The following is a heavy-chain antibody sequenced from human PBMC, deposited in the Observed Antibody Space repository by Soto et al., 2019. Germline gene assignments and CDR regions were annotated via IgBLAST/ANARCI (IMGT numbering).Heavy chain of an antibody. CDR2: INHSGST. CDR3: ARGLKSVGGWFDP. D-gene: IGHD1-26*01. J-gene: IGHJ5*02. CDR1: GGSFSGYY. V-gene: IGHV4-34*01. Sequence: QVQLQQWGAGLLKPSETLSLTCAVYGGSFSGYYWSWIRQPPGKGLEWIGEINHSGSTNYNPSLKSRGTISVDTSKTQFSLKLSSVTAADTAVYYCARGLKSVGGWFDPWGQGTLVTVSS.